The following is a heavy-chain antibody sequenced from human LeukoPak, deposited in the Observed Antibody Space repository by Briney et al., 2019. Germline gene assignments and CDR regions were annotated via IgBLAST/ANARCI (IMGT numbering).Heavy chain of an antibody. CDR1: GFTFSSYW. V-gene: IGHV3-7*01. J-gene: IGHJ4*02. CDR3: ARDLRNPVLRFLEWLDY. Sequence: GGSLRLSCAASGFTFSSYWMSWVRQAPGRGLEWVANIKQDGSEKYYVDSMEGRFTISRDNANNSLYLQMNSQRAEDTAVYYCARDLRNPVLRFLEWLDYWGQGTLVTVSS. D-gene: IGHD3-3*01. CDR2: IKQDGSEK.